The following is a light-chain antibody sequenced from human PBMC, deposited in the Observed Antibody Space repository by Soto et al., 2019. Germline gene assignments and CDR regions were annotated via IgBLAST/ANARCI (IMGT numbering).Light chain of an antibody. CDR3: QQYNNWPQP. J-gene: IGKJ1*01. V-gene: IGKV3-15*01. CDR2: GAS. CDR1: QSVSSN. Sequence: EIVMTQSPATLSVSPGERATLSCRASQSVSSNLAWYQQKPGQAPRLLIYGASTRATGIPARFSGSGSGTEFTLNISSLQSEDFAVYYCQQYNNWPQPFGQGTKVEIK.